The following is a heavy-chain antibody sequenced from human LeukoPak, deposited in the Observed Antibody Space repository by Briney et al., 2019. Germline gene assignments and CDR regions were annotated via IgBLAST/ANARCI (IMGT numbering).Heavy chain of an antibody. CDR3: AKDRGPYVGIANNWFDP. D-gene: IGHD3-16*01. CDR1: GFTLHIYA. V-gene: IGHV3-23*01. Sequence: GGCPRPSWFASGFTLHIYATKLVRPAPGEGRGWGSAISGNCSSTYHADSVRGRFTISRDNSKNTIYLEMNSLRGEDTAVYYCAKDRGPYVGIANNWFDPWGQGTLVIVSS. CDR2: ISGNCSST. J-gene: IGHJ5*02.